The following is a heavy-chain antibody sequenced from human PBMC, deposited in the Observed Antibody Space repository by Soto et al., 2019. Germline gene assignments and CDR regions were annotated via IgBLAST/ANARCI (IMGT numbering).Heavy chain of an antibody. V-gene: IGHV1-2*04. J-gene: IGHJ4*02. CDR2: INPDTGGT. Sequence: AASVKVSCKASGYTFTGYYMHWVRQAPGQGLEWTGRINPDTGGTDYALKFQGWVTMTRDTSISTAYMEMRRLKADDTAVYYCAREYSSSSWFDFWGQGTLVTVSS. CDR3: AREYSSSSWFDF. D-gene: IGHD6-13*01. CDR1: GYTFTGYY.